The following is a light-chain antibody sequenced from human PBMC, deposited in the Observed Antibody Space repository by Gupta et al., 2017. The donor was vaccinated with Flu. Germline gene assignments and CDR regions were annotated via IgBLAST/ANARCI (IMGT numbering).Light chain of an antibody. J-gene: IGKJ3*01. Sequence: RAPLSCRASQSVASDYLAWYQQKPGQAPRLIVYGASSRATGIPERFSGSGSGTDFTLTISTLEPEDFAVYYCQQYGGSPPVSFGPGTKVDLK. CDR2: GAS. CDR3: QQYGGSPPVS. CDR1: QSVASDY. V-gene: IGKV3-20*01.